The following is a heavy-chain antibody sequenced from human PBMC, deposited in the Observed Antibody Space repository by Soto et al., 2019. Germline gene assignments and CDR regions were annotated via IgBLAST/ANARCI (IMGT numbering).Heavy chain of an antibody. CDR1: GFTFSSYS. D-gene: IGHD3-9*01. V-gene: IGHV3-23*01. Sequence: PGGSLRLSCAASGFTFSSYSMNWVRQAPGKGLEWVSAISGSGGSTYYADSVKGRFTISRDNSKNTLYLQMNSLRAEDTAVYYCAKNVWGITIFGGMDVWGQGTTVTVSS. CDR2: ISGSGGST. CDR3: AKNVWGITIFGGMDV. J-gene: IGHJ6*02.